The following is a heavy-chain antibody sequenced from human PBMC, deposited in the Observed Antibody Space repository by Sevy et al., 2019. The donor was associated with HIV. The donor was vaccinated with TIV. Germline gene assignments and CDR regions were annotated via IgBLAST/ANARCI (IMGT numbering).Heavy chain of an antibody. CDR1: GFTFGDYC. J-gene: IGHJ4*02. CDR2: LKSDVYGGTV. D-gene: IGHD6-13*01. CDR3: TRCKAALSIFDY. V-gene: IGHV3-49*04. Sequence: SLRLSCTASGFTFGDYCMSWVRQAPGKELEWVAFLKSDVYGGTVDHAASVRGRFVISRDDSKTIAYLQMNDPKTEDTGVYYCTRCKAALSIFDYWGQGALVTVSS.